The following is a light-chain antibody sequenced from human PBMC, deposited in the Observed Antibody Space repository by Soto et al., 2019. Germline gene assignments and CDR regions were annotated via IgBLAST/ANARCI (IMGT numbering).Light chain of an antibody. CDR2: AAS. CDR3: QQSFSVPIT. J-gene: IGKJ5*01. CDR1: QSISSY. V-gene: IGKV1-39*01. Sequence: DIHLTQSPSSLSASVGDRVTITCRASQSISSYLNWYQQKPGKAPERLIYAASTLQSGLPSRFSGSGSGTDFTLTIISLQPEDFATYYCQQSFSVPITFGQGTRLEIK.